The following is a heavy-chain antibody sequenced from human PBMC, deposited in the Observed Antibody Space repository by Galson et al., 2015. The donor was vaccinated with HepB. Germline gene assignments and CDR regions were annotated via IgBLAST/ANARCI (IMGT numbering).Heavy chain of an antibody. D-gene: IGHD3-22*01. J-gene: IGHJ4*02. V-gene: IGHV1-18*04. CDR2: ISAYNGNT. Sequence: SVKVSCKASGYTFTSYGISWVRQAPGQGLEWMGWISAYNGNTNYAQKLQGRVTMTTDTSTSTAYMELRSLRSDDTAVYYCAINDHTRTDYYDSSGYWYYFDYWGQGTLVTVSS. CDR1: GYTFTSYG. CDR3: AINDHTRTDYYDSSGYWYYFDY.